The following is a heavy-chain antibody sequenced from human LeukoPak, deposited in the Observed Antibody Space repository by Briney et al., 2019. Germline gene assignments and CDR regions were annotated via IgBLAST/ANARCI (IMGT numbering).Heavy chain of an antibody. CDR3: AKDRTGWPTNFDS. CDR1: GFTFSTYA. J-gene: IGHJ4*02. CDR2: ISSSGGTT. D-gene: IGHD3/OR15-3a*01. V-gene: IGHV3-23*01. Sequence: GGSLRLSCAASGFTFSTYAVNWVRQAPGKGLEWVSAISSSGGTTYYADSVKGRFSISRDNSKNTLYLQMNSLRAEDTAVYYCAKDRTGWPTNFDSWGQGTLVTVSA.